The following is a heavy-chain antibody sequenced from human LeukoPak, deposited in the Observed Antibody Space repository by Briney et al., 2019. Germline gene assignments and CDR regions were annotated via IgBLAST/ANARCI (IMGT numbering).Heavy chain of an antibody. CDR2: ISYNGIKK. CDR3: ARYPLDISRCANAFDI. D-gene: IGHD2-2*03. Sequence: GGSLRLSCAVSGFTFVNYGFHWVRQAPGKALEWVAFISYNGIKKYADSVKGRFTISRDNYKNTLYLQMTGLRAEDTAVYYCARYPLDISRCANAFDIWGQGTMVTVSS. J-gene: IGHJ3*02. CDR1: GFTFVNYG. V-gene: IGHV3-30*03.